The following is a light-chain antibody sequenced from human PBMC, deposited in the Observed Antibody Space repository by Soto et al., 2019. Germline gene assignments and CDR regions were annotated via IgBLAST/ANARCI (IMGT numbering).Light chain of an antibody. CDR2: AAS. Sequence: IQMTQSPSSLSASLGDRVTITCRASQAIRGDLAWYQQKPGRAPKLLIYAASSLHSGVPSRFSGSGSGTDGTLTISSLKQEDGATYYCLQDYNYTWTFGQGTKVDIK. CDR3: LQDYNYTWT. CDR1: QAIRGD. J-gene: IGKJ1*01. V-gene: IGKV1-6*01.